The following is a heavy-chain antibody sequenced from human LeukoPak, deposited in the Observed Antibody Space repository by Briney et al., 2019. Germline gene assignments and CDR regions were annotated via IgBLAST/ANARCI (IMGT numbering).Heavy chain of an antibody. CDR2: IYSGGST. Sequence: AGGSLRLSCAASGFTVSSNYMSWVRQAPGKGLEWVSVIYSGGSTYYADSVKGRFTISRDNSKNTLYLQMNSLRAEDAAVYYCASNSPNYYGSGSYYKPFDYWGQGTLVTVSS. D-gene: IGHD3-10*01. CDR3: ASNSPNYYGSGSYYKPFDY. J-gene: IGHJ4*02. CDR1: GFTVSSNY. V-gene: IGHV3-66*01.